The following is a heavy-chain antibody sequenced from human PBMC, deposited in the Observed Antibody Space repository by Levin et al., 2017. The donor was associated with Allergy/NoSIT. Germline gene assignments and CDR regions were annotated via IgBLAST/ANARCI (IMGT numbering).Heavy chain of an antibody. J-gene: IGHJ4*02. CDR2: INPNSGGT. D-gene: IGHD6-13*01. CDR3: ARDKEPFSSSWYEFDF. CDR1: GYTFTGYY. V-gene: IGHV1-2*02. Sequence: GESLKISCKASGYTFTGYYMNWVRQAPGQGLEWMGWINPNSGGTNYAQRSQGRVTMTRDTSISTAYMELSRLRSHDTAVYYCARDKEPFSSSWYEFDFWGQGSLVTVSS.